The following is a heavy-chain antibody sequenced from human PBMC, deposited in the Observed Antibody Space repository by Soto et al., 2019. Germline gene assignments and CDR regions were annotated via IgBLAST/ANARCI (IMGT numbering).Heavy chain of an antibody. J-gene: IGHJ3*02. V-gene: IGHV4-34*12. CDR3: ARSPLGYDYVRQTWREVGDSFDI. CDR1: GASLGGFH. D-gene: IGHD3-16*01. Sequence: SETLSLTCAIYGASLGGFHWTWPRQAPGKGLEWIGELIHGGSTNYNPSLKSRVSFSLDTSKNQFSLHLMSVTAADTAVYYCARSPLGYDYVRQTWREVGDSFDIWGRGTMVTVSS. CDR2: LIHGGST.